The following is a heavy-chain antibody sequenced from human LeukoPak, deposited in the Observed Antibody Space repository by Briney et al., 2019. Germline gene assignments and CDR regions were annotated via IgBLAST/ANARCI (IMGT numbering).Heavy chain of an antibody. V-gene: IGHV1-18*01. CDR1: GYTFTSYD. Sequence: GASVKVSCKASGYTFTSYDINWVRQAPGQGLEWMGWISTYNGNTNHSQKLQGRVTMTTDTSTSTAYMELRSLRSDDTAVYYCAREWKDCGATSCGYYFWGQGPLVTVSS. J-gene: IGHJ4*02. CDR2: ISTYNGNT. D-gene: IGHD2-2*01. CDR3: AREWKDCGATSCGYYF.